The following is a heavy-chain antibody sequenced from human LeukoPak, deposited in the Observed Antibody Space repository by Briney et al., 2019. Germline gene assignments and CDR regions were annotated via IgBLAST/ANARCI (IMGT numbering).Heavy chain of an antibody. CDR3: ARDRHYGENYFDY. J-gene: IGHJ4*02. V-gene: IGHV1-3*01. Sequence: ASVKVSCKASGYTFTSYAIHWVRQAPGRRLEWMGWINVGNGNTKYSQKFQGRVTITRDTSASTAYMELNSLRSEDTAVYYCARDRHYGENYFDYWGQGTLVTVSS. CDR1: GYTFTSYA. CDR2: INVGNGNT. D-gene: IGHD4-17*01.